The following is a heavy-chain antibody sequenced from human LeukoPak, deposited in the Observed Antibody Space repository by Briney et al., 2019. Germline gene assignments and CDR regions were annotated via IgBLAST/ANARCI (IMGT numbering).Heavy chain of an antibody. Sequence: PPGGSLRLSCAASGFTFSSYAMSWVRQAPGKGLEWVSVIYSGGSTYYADSVKGRFTISRDNSKNTLYLQMNSLRAEDTAVYYCARGSGYCSGGSCYFPPYYYYYMDVWGKGTTVTVSS. D-gene: IGHD2-15*01. CDR2: IYSGGST. CDR1: GFTFSSYA. V-gene: IGHV3-66*02. CDR3: ARGSGYCSGGSCYFPPYYYYYMDV. J-gene: IGHJ6*03.